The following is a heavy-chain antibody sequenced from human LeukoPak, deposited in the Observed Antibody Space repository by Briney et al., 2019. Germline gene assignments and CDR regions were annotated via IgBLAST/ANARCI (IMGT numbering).Heavy chain of an antibody. CDR2: IKQDGSEK. CDR1: GFTFSDYW. D-gene: IGHD2-21*02. CDR3: ARDVEAYCGGDCYSDY. V-gene: IGHV3-7*01. J-gene: IGHJ4*02. Sequence: GGSLRLSCAASGFTFSDYWMHWVRRAPGKGLEWVANIKQDGSEKYYVDSVKGRFTISRDNAKNSLYLQMNSLRAEDTAVYYCARDVEAYCGGDCYSDYWGQGTLVTVSS.